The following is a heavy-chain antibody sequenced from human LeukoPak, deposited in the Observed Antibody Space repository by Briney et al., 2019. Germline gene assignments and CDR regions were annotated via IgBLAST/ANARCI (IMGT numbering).Heavy chain of an antibody. D-gene: IGHD5-18*01. J-gene: IGHJ4*02. V-gene: IGHV1-69*04. CDR1: GGTFSSYA. CDR2: IIPILGIA. CDR3: ARALDTAMADGIDY. Sequence: ASVKVSCKASGGTFSSYAISWVRQAPGQGLEWMGRIIPILGIANYAQKFQGRVTITADKSTSTAYMELSSLRSEDTAVYYCARALDTAMADGIDYWGQGTLVTVSS.